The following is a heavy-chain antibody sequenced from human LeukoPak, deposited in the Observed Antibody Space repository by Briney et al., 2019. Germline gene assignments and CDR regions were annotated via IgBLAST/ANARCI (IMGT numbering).Heavy chain of an antibody. CDR3: ARARIAAAGTRWFDP. Sequence: GGSLRLSCAASGFSFSSYRINWVRQAPGKGLEWVSSISSSSYIYYADSVKGRFTISRDNAKNSLYLQMNSLRAEDTAVYYCARARIAAAGTRWFDPWGQGTLVTVSS. CDR1: GFSFSSYR. J-gene: IGHJ5*02. V-gene: IGHV3-21*01. CDR2: ISSSSYI. D-gene: IGHD6-13*01.